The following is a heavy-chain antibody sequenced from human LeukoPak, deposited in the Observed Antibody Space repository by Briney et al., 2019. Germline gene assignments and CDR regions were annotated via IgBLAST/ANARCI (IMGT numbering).Heavy chain of an antibody. CDR2: IIPIFGTA. D-gene: IGHD3-9*01. Sequence: SVKVSCKASGYTFTGYYMHWVRQAPGQGLEWMGGIIPIFGTANYAQKFQGRVTITADESTSTAYMELSSLRSEDTAVYFCFQAGDEIRYFDWLPNWGQGTLVTVSS. CDR1: GYTFTGYY. V-gene: IGHV1-69*13. CDR3: FQAGDEIRYFDWLPN. J-gene: IGHJ4*02.